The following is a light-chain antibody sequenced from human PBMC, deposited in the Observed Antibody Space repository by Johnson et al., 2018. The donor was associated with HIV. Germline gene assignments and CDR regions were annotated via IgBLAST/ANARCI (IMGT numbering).Light chain of an antibody. CDR3: GTWDSSMRAYYV. J-gene: IGLJ1*01. CDR2: ENN. CDR1: SSNIGNNY. Sequence: QSVLSQPPSVSAAPGQKVTISCSGSSSNIGNNYVSWYQQLPGTAPKLLIYENNKRPSGIPDRFSGSKSGTSATLGITGLQTGDEADYYCGTWDSSMRAYYVFGTGTKVTVL. V-gene: IGLV1-51*02.